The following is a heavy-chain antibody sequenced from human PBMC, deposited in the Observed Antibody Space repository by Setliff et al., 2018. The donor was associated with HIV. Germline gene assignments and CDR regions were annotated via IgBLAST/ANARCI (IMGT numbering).Heavy chain of an antibody. CDR1: GYTFTSYY. CDR2: INPSGGRT. Sequence: ASVKVSCKASGYTFTSYYMHWVRQAPGQGLEWMGIINPSGGRTSYAQKFQGRVTMTRDTSSSTVYMEQSRLRSDDTAVYYCASKVHCTNGVCLDAFDIWGQGTMVTVSS. CDR3: ASKVHCTNGVCLDAFDI. D-gene: IGHD2-8*01. V-gene: IGHV1-46*01. J-gene: IGHJ3*02.